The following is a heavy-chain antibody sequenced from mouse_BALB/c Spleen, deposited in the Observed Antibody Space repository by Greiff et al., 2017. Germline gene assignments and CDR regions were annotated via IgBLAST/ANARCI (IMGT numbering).Heavy chain of an antibody. CDR3: ARRGRYDEYYFDY. V-gene: IGHV5-17*02. CDR1: GFTFSSFG. D-gene: IGHD2-14*01. J-gene: IGHJ2*01. Sequence: EVQGVESGGGLVQPGGSRKLSCAASGFTFSSFGMHWVRQAPEKGLEWVAYISSGSSTIYYADTVKGRFTISRDNPKNTLFLQMTSLRSEDTAMYYCARRGRYDEYYFDYWGQGTTLTVSS. CDR2: ISSGSSTI.